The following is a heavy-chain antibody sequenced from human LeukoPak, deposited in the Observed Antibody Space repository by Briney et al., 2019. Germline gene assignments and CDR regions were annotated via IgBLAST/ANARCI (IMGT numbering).Heavy chain of an antibody. V-gene: IGHV4-34*01. D-gene: IGHD5-12*01. CDR2: INHSGST. CDR1: GGSFRGYY. Sequence: PSETLSLTCAVYGGSFRGYYWSWIRQPPGKGLEWIGEINHSGSTNYNPSLKSRATISLDTSKNQFSLKLSSVTAADTAVYYCAISGSSGYPGRYWGQGTLVTASS. CDR3: AISGSSGYPGRY. J-gene: IGHJ4*02.